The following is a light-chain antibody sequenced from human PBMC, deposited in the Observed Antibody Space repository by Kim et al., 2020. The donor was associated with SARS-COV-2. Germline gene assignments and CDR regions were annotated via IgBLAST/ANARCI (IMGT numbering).Light chain of an antibody. CDR2: YDS. J-gene: IGLJ3*02. CDR1: NIGSKS. V-gene: IGLV3-21*04. Sequence: APGKTARITCGGNNIGSKSVHWYQQKPGQAPVLVIYYDSDRPSGIPERFSGSNSGNTATLTISRVEAGDEAVYHCQVWDTSSDHWVFGGGTKLTVL. CDR3: QVWDTSSDHWV.